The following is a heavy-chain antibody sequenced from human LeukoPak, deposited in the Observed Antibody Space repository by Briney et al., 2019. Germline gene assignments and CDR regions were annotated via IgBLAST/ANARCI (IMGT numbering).Heavy chain of an antibody. Sequence: GGSLRLSCAASGFTFSSYGMSWVRQAPGRGLEWVSRISGSGDRTHHADPVKGRFTISRDNSKNTLYLQMNSLRAEDTAVYYCAKDGSIVYSYTYLDYWGQRTLVTVSS. D-gene: IGHD3-16*01. CDR3: AKDGSIVYSYTYLDY. CDR1: GFTFSSYG. CDR2: ISGSGDRT. J-gene: IGHJ4*02. V-gene: IGHV3-23*01.